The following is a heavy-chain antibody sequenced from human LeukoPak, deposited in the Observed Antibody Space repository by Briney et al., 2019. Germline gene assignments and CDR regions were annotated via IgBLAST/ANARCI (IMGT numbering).Heavy chain of an antibody. J-gene: IGHJ3*02. CDR1: GYTFTSYG. CDR2: ISAYNGNT. D-gene: IGHD6-19*01. V-gene: IGHV1-18*01. Sequence: ASVKVSCKASGYTFTSYGISWVRQAPGQGLEWMGWISAYNGNTNYAQKFQGRVTITTDESTSTAYMELSSLRSEDTAVYYCARERYSSGSKTGAFDIWGQGTMVTVSS. CDR3: ARERYSSGSKTGAFDI.